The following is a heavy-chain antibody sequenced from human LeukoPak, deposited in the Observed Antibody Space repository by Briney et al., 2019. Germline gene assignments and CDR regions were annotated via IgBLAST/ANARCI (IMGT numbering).Heavy chain of an antibody. CDR2: IYYSGST. CDR3: ARQLYVSGSYYAPMDV. V-gene: IGHV4-59*08. J-gene: IGHJ6*03. Sequence: SETLSLTCTVSGGSISSYYWSWIRQPPGKGLEWIGYIYYSGSTSYNPSLKSRVTISVDTSKKQFSLKLSSVTAADTAVYFCARQLYVSGSYYAPMDVWGKGTTVTISS. D-gene: IGHD3-10*01. CDR1: GGSISSYY.